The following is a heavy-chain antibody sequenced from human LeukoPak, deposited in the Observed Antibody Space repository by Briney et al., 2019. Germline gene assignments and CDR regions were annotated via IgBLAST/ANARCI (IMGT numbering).Heavy chain of an antibody. Sequence: GGSLRLSCAASGFTFISYGMNWVRQAPGKGLEWVSYFSSGSSTFYYADSVKGRFTISRDNAKNSLYPQMNSLRAEDTAVYYCARDHPLNWGYDYWGQGTLVTVSS. CDR1: GFTFISYG. J-gene: IGHJ4*02. D-gene: IGHD7-27*01. CDR3: ARDHPLNWGYDY. V-gene: IGHV3-48*01. CDR2: FSSGSSTF.